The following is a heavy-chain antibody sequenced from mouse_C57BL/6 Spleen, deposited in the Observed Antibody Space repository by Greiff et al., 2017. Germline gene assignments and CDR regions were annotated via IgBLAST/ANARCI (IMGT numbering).Heavy chain of an antibody. V-gene: IGHV14-2*01. CDR3: ADGYYEGYAMDY. CDR2: IDPEDGET. J-gene: IGHJ4*01. Sequence: EVKLVESGAELVKPGASVKLSCTASGFNIKDYYMHWVKQRTEQGLEWIGRIDPEDGETKYAQKFQGKATITADTSSNTAYLQLSSLTSEDTAVYFCADGYYEGYAMDYWGQGTSVTVSS. CDR1: GFNIKDYY. D-gene: IGHD2-3*01.